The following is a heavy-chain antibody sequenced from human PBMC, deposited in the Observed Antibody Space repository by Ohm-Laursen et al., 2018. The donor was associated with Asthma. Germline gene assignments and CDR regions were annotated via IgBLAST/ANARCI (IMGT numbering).Heavy chain of an antibody. J-gene: IGHJ1*01. D-gene: IGHD1-1*01. CDR2: ITSYSSTT. Sequence: SLRLSCAASGFTFSSYSMNWVRQAPGKGLEWVSYITSYSSTTYYADSVKGRFTISRDNAKNSLYLQMNSLRAQDTAVYYCAVRTTSAGFDVWGQGHPGHRLL. CDR1: GFTFSSYS. V-gene: IGHV3-48*01. CDR3: AVRTTSAGFDV.